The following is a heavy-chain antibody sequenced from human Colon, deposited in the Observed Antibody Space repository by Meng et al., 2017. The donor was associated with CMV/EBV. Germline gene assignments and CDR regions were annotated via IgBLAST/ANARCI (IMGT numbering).Heavy chain of an antibody. CDR1: GDSVNSQTNY. J-gene: IGHJ4*02. D-gene: IGHD3-3*01. CDR2: LDYTGAT. V-gene: IGHV4-39*07. CDR3: TRLSRGGDYTVDY. Sequence: GSLRLSCAVSGDSVNSQTNYWGWIRQSPGKGLEWIGSLDYTGATFYNPSLKNRVTLSGDMSKNQLSLKLNSVTAADTAVYYCTRLSRGGDYTVDYWGQGTLVTVSS.